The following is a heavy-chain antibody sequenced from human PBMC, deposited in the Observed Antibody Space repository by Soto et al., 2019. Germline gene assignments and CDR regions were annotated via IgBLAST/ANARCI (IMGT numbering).Heavy chain of an antibody. CDR1: GFTFTSSA. D-gene: IGHD3-9*01. CDR2: IVVGSGNT. J-gene: IGHJ4*02. CDR3: AAARLRYFDWFHDY. Sequence: SVKVSCKASGFTFTSSAVQWVRQARGQRLEWIGWIVVGSGNTNYAQKFQERVTITRDMSTSTAYMELSSLRSEDTAVYYCAAARLRYFDWFHDYWGQGTLVTVSS. V-gene: IGHV1-58*01.